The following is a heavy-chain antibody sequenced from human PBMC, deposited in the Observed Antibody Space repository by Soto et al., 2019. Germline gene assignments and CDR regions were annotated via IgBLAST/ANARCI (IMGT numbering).Heavy chain of an antibody. CDR1: GFTFSNAW. D-gene: IGHD2-2*02. CDR3: TTDRDSSHTSYSDYGMDV. V-gene: IGHV3-15*01. Sequence: GGSLRLSCAASGFTFSNAWMSWVRQAPGKGLEWVGRIKSKTDGGTTDYAAPVKVRFTISRDDSKNTLDLQMNSLKTEVKAVYYCTTDRDSSHTSYSDYGMDVWGQGTTVTVSS. CDR2: IKSKTDGGTT. J-gene: IGHJ6*02.